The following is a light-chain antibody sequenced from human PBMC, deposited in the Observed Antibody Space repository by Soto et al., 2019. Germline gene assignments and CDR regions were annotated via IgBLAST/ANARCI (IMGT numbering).Light chain of an antibody. V-gene: IGKV3-15*01. CDR2: GAS. CDR1: QSVSSN. Sequence: EIVMTQSPATLSVSPGERATLSCRASQSVSSNLAWYQQKPGQAPRLLIYGASTRATGIPARFSGSGSGTEFTLTISSLQSEDFAVYHCQQYNNWPPLTFGGGTKVDIK. J-gene: IGKJ4*01. CDR3: QQYNNWPPLT.